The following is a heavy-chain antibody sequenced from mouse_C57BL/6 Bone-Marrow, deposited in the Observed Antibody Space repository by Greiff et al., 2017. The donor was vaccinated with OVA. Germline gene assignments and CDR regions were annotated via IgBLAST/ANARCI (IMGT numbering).Heavy chain of an antibody. J-gene: IGHJ2*01. CDR3: ARAPYYEYPHYFDY. D-gene: IGHD1-1*01. CDR1: GYTFTSYT. Sequence: QVQLQQSGAELARPGASVKMSCKASGYTFTSYTMHWVKQRPGQGLEWIGYINPSSGYTKYNQKFKDKATLTADKSSSTAYMQLSSLTSEDSAVYDCARAPYYEYPHYFDYGGRGTTLTVSA. V-gene: IGHV1-4*01. CDR2: INPSSGYT.